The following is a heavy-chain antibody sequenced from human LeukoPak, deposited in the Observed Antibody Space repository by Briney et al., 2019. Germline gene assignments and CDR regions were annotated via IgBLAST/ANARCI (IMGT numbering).Heavy chain of an antibody. CDR2: ISGSGGST. D-gene: IGHD3-10*01. CDR3: AKDQSSPMVRGVIGY. CDR1: GFTFSGYA. J-gene: IGHJ4*02. Sequence: GGSLRLSCAASGFTFSGYAMSWVRQAPGKGLEWVSAISGSGGSTYYADSVKGRFTISRDNSKNTLYLQMNSLRAEDTAVFYCAKDQSSPMVRGVIGYWGQGTLVTVSS. V-gene: IGHV3-23*01.